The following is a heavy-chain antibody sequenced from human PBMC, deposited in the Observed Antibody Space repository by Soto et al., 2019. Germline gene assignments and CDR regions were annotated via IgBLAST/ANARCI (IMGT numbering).Heavy chain of an antibody. V-gene: IGHV3-23*01. CDR3: ANRFVIVPAVLGRNYHYGMDV. D-gene: IGHD2-2*01. J-gene: IGHJ6*02. CDR2: IGGGGAGT. Sequence: EVQLLESGGGLVQPGGSLRLSCLASGFISGDYVLSWVRQAPGKGLEWASAIGGGGAGTSYSDSVKGRFTIFRDNSRNTVHMQMNSLRADDTAVYYCANRFVIVPAVLGRNYHYGMDVWGQGTTVTVSS. CDR1: GFISGDYV.